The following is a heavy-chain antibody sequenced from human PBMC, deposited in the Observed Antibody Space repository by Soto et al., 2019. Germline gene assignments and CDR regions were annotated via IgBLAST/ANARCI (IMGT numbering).Heavy chain of an antibody. J-gene: IGHJ6*02. CDR3: ARDRSIAARRALHGMDV. Sequence: GVSVKGSCKTSGYAFTGYYMHWVRQAKGQVLEWMGWINPNSGGTNYAQKFQGWVTMTRDTSISTAYMELSRLRSDDTAVYYCARDRSIAARRALHGMDVWGQGTTVTVSS. CDR2: INPNSGGT. D-gene: IGHD6-6*01. CDR1: GYAFTGYY. V-gene: IGHV1-2*04.